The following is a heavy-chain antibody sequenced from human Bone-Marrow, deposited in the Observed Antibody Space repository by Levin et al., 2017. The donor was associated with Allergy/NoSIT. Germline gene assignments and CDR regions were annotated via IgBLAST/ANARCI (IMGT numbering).Heavy chain of an antibody. CDR2: ISYDGSNK. CDR3: AKDLQAAAGTVYYDYGMDG. Sequence: PGESLKISCAASGFTFSSYGMHWVRQAPGKGLEWVAVISYDGSNKYYADSVKGRFTISRDNSKNTLYLQMNSLRAEDTAVYYCAKDLQAAAGTVYYDYGMDGWGQGTTVTVSS. CDR1: GFTFSSYG. D-gene: IGHD6-13*01. J-gene: IGHJ6*02. V-gene: IGHV3-30*18.